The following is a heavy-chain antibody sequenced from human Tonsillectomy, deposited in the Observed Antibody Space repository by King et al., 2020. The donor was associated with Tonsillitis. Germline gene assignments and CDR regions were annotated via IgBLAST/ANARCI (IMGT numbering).Heavy chain of an antibody. D-gene: IGHD4/OR15-4a*01. Sequence: VQLVESGGGLVQPGGSLRLSCAASGFTFSNAWMSWVRQAPGKGLEWVGRIKTKTDGETTDYAAPVKGRFTISRDDSKNTLYLQMNSLKTEDTAVYYCATGSWCFFDYWGQGTLVSVSS. J-gene: IGHJ4*02. CDR1: GFTFSNAW. CDR2: IKTKTDGETT. CDR3: ATGSWCFFDY. V-gene: IGHV3-15*01.